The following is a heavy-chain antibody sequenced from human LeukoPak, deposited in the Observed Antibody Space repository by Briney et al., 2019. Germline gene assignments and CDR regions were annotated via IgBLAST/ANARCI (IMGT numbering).Heavy chain of an antibody. CDR1: GFTLSDYY. CDR2: ISSSGSAT. CDR3: ARESGYSFDY. Sequence: GGSLRLSCAASGFTLSDYYMSWIRQAPGKGLEWVSYISSSGSATYYADSVKGRFTISRDNAKNSLYLQMNSLRAEDTAVYYRARESGYSFDYWGQGTLVTVSS. V-gene: IGHV3-11*01. J-gene: IGHJ4*02. D-gene: IGHD5-12*01.